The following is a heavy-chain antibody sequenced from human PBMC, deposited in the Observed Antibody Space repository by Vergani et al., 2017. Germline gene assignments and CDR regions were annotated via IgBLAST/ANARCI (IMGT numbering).Heavy chain of an antibody. V-gene: IGHV4-34*01. J-gene: IGHJ6*03. Sequence: QVQLQQWGAGLLKPSETLSLTCAVYGGSFSGYYWSWIRQPPGKGLEWIGEINHSGSTNYNPSLKSRVTISVDTSKTQFSLKLSSVTAADTAVYYCARGGVAGPTGYYYYYMDVWGKGTTVTVAS. CDR2: INHSGST. D-gene: IGHD6-19*01. CDR3: ARGGVAGPTGYYYYYMDV. CDR1: GGSFSGYY.